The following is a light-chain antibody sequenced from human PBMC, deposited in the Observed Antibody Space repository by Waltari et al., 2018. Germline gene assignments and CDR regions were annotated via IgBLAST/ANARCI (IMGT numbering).Light chain of an antibody. CDR2: GKN. J-gene: IGLJ3*02. Sequence: SSEVTQDPTVSVALGQTVRITCQGDSLRRFYASWYQQKPGQAPVVVIYGKNNRPSGIPDRFSGSSSGNTASLTITGVQAEDEADYYCEYRDNSDNQVVFGGGTKLTVV. CDR3: EYRDNSDNQVV. V-gene: IGLV3-19*01. CDR1: SLRRFY.